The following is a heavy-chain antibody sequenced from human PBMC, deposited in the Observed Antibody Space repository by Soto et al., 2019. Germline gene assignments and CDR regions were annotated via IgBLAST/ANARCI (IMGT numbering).Heavy chain of an antibody. CDR2: IVVVNGNT. V-gene: IGHV1-58*01. Sequence: ELVQSGPEAREPGTSVKVSCRASGLSFGDSAVQWVRQGRGQRLEWIGWIVVVNGNTNYAPRFEGRVTLTRDASTSTSHLELTSLSSDDTAVYFCAVTDLPFRPLTEPTENGMDVWGQGTTGTVSS. J-gene: IGHJ6*02. D-gene: IGHD2-8*01. CDR3: AVTDLPFRPLTEPTENGMDV. CDR1: GLSFGDSA.